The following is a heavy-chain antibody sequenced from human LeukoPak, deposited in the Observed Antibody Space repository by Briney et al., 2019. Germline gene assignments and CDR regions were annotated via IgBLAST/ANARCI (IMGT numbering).Heavy chain of an antibody. CDR3: ARGKGDLSMIVMIVTAVEFYFDS. Sequence: SETLSLTCAVFGGSLSDHDWSWFRKPPGKGPDWFGEINHRGATNYNPSLKSRVTLSLDTSKNQVSLKLNSLTAADTAVYYCARGKGDLSMIVMIVTAVEFYFDSWGPGTLVTVSS. CDR2: INHRGAT. CDR1: GGSLSDHD. D-gene: IGHD3-22*01. V-gene: IGHV4-34*01. J-gene: IGHJ4*02.